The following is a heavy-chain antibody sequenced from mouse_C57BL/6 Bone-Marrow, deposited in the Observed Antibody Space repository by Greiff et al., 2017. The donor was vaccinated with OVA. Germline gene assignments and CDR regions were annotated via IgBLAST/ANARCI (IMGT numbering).Heavy chain of an antibody. CDR1: GYTFTSYW. CDR2: IDPSDSET. D-gene: IGHD1-1*01. CDR3: ARIYYYGSSWYFDV. J-gene: IGHJ1*03. Sequence: VQLQQPGAELVRPGSSVKLSCKASGYTFTSYWMHWVKQRPIQGLEWIGNIDPSDSETHYNQKFKDKATLTVDKSSSTAYMQLSSLTSEDSAVYYCARIYYYGSSWYFDVWGTGTTVTVSS. V-gene: IGHV1-52*01.